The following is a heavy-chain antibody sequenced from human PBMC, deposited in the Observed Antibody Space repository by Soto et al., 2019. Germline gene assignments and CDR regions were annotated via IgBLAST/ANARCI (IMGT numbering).Heavy chain of an antibody. V-gene: IGHV4-34*01. CDR1: GGSFSGYY. CDR2: INPSGTT. Sequence: QVQLQQWGAGLLKPSETLSLTCAVYGGSFSGYYWSWIRQPPGKGLEWIGEINPSGTTNYTPSLNSQVTMSGDTPKIHFSLTMTSVTAAYTAVYYCARGRDGGAAIWGQGTLVTVSS. CDR3: ARGRDGGAAI. J-gene: IGHJ4*02. D-gene: IGHD4-17*01.